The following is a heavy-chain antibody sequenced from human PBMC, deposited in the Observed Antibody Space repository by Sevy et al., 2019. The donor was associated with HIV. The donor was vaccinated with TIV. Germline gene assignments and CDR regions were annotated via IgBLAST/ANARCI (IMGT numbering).Heavy chain of an antibody. CDR2: ISGSGTRT. D-gene: IGHD3-22*01. V-gene: IGHV3-23*01. Sequence: GGSLRLSCAVSGFSFDSYGMTWVRQAPGKGLEWVSGISGSGTRTYYADSVKGRFSISRDNSKNRLYLQMNSLGSEDTAIYYCAKGGGHYDPDEIGYYFYYYNMDVWGKGTTVTVSS. J-gene: IGHJ6*03. CDR3: AKGGGHYDPDEIGYYFYYYNMDV. CDR1: GFSFDSYG.